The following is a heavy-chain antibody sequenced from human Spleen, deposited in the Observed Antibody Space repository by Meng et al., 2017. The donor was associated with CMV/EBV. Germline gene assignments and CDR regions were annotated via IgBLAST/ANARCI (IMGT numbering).Heavy chain of an antibody. J-gene: IGHJ4*02. CDR1: GFTFSSYA. V-gene: IGHV3-23*01. Sequence: GESLKTSCAASGFTFSSYAMSWVRQAPGQGLEWVSASTASGGSTYYADPVKGRFTISRDNSKNTLYLQLNSLRAEDTAVYHSAQAFSSSWYREYYDYWGQGTLVTVSS. CDR3: AQAFSSSWYREYYDY. D-gene: IGHD6-13*01. CDR2: STASGGST.